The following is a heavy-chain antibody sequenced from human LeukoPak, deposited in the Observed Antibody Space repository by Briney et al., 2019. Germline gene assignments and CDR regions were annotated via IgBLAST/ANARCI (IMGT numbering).Heavy chain of an antibody. CDR2: IYTSGST. CDR3: ARIGSVWDNWFDP. CDR1: GGSISGYY. V-gene: IGHV4-4*07. D-gene: IGHD6-19*01. J-gene: IGHJ5*02. Sequence: SETLSLTCTVSGGSISGYYWSWIRQPAGKGLEWIGRIYTSGSTNYNPSLKSRVIMSVDMSKNQFSLKLTSVTAADTAVYYCARIGSVWDNWFDPWGQGTLVTVSS.